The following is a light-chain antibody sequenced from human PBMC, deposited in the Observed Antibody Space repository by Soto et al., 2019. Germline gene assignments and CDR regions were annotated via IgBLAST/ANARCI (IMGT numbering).Light chain of an antibody. CDR2: VAS. CDR1: QPISSHNY. J-gene: IGKJ4*01. V-gene: IGKV3-20*01. CDR3: QQYDNSPLT. Sequence: EIVLTQSPGTLSLSPGERATLSCRASQPISSHNYLAWYQQKPGQAPRVLIYVASRRATGISDRFSGSGSGTDFTLTISRLEPEDFAVYYCQQYDNSPLTFGGATKVEIK.